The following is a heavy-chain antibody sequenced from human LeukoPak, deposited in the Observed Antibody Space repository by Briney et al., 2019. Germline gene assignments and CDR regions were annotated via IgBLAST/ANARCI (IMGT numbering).Heavy chain of an antibody. CDR1: GYTFTGYY. D-gene: IGHD3-3*01. V-gene: IGHV1-2*06. CDR2: INPNSGGT. CDR3: ARALTYYDFWSGYVDY. J-gene: IGHJ4*02. Sequence: ASVKVSCKASGYTFTGYYMHWVRQAPGQGLEWMGRINPNSGGTNYAQKFQGRVTITRDTSISTAYMELSRLRSDDTAVYYCARALTYYDFWSGYVDYWGQGTLVTVSS.